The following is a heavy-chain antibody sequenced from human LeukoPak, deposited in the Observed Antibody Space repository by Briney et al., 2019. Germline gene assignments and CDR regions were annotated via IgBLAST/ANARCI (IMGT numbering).Heavy chain of an antibody. J-gene: IGHJ6*02. CDR2: IKQDGSEK. Sequence: GGSLRLSCAASGFTFSSYWMSWVRQAPGKGLEWVANIKQDGSEKYYVDSVKGRFTISRDNAKNSLYLQMNSLRAEDTAVYYYARDRSSSWYYYYGMGVWGQGTTVTVSS. CDR1: GFTFSSYW. V-gene: IGHV3-7*01. CDR3: ARDRSSSWYYYYGMGV. D-gene: IGHD6-13*01.